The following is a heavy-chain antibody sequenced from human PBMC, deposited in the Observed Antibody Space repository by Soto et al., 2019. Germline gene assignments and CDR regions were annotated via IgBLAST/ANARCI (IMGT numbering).Heavy chain of an antibody. V-gene: IGHV4-59*01. D-gene: IGHD3-3*01. CDR2: IYYSGST. Sequence: KPSETLSLTCSVSGGSISSYYWSWIRQPPGKGLEWIGYIYYSGSTNYNPSLKSRVTISVDTSKNQFSLKLSSVTAADTAVYYCARGTPDDFRSGYFASGRAYYCGMDVWGQGTTVTVSS. J-gene: IGHJ6*02. CDR1: GGSISSYY. CDR3: ARGTPDDFRSGYFASGRAYYCGMDV.